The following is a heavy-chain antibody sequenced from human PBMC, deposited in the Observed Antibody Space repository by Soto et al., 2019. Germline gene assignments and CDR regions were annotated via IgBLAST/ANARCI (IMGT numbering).Heavy chain of an antibody. Sequence: QVQLQESGPGLVKPSETLSLTCTVSGGSISSYYWSWIRQPPGKGLEWIGFIYYSGCTNYHPSLKRRVTIPVDTPKNQFSLQRSSVTAADTAVYYCAREGVQAAWFDPWGQGTLVTVSS. J-gene: IGHJ5*02. CDR3: AREGVQAAWFDP. CDR2: IYYSGCT. D-gene: IGHD3-10*01. CDR1: GGSISSYY. V-gene: IGHV4-59*01.